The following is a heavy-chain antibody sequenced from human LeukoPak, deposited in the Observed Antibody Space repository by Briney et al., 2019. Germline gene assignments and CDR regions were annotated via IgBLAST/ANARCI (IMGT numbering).Heavy chain of an antibody. CDR3: ARDDTVTSHFDY. J-gene: IGHJ4*02. D-gene: IGHD4-11*01. Sequence: GGSLRLSCAASGFTFSTYTMNWVRQAPGKGLEWVSYISSSSSNIFYADSVKGRFTISRDNAKNSLYLQMNSLRAEDTAVYYCARDDTVTSHFDYWGQGTLVTISS. CDR2: ISSSSSNI. V-gene: IGHV3-48*01. CDR1: GFTFSTYT.